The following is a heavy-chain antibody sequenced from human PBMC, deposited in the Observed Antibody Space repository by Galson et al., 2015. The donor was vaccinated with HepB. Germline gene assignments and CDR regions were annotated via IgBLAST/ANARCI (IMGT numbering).Heavy chain of an antibody. CDR1: GYTFTSYY. D-gene: IGHD5-18*01. Sequence: SVKVSCKASGYTFTSYYMHWVRQAPGQGLEWMGIINPSGGSTSYAQKFQGRATMTRDTSTSTVYMELSSLRSEDTAVYYCARDIYSYGPDYWGQGTLVTVSS. V-gene: IGHV1-46*01. J-gene: IGHJ4*02. CDR3: ARDIYSYGPDY. CDR2: INPSGGST.